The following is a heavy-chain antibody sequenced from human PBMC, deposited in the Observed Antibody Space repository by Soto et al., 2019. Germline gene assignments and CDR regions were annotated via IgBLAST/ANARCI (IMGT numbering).Heavy chain of an antibody. V-gene: IGHV1-2*04. CDR3: AREMYGSGSYYYMDV. Sequence: ASVKVSCKASGYTFTGYYMHWVRQAPGQGLEWMGWINPNSGGKNYAQKFQGWVTMTRDTSISTAYMELSRLRSDDTAVYYCAREMYGSGSYYYMDVWGKGTTVTVSS. CDR2: INPNSGGK. J-gene: IGHJ6*03. CDR1: GYTFTGYY. D-gene: IGHD3-10*01.